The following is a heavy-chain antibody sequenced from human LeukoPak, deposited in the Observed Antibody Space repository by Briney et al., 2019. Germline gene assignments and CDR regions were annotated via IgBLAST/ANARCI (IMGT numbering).Heavy chain of an antibody. CDR1: GGSISSYY. D-gene: IGHD3-22*01. V-gene: IGHV4-59*01. CDR3: ARATPWLLPGY. Sequence: PSETLSLTCTVSGGSISSYYWSWVRQPPGKGLEWIGHTYDTGNTNYNPSLESRVTISVDTSKNQFSLRLTSVTAADTAAYFCARATPWLLPGYWGQGTLVTVSS. J-gene: IGHJ4*02. CDR2: TYDTGNT.